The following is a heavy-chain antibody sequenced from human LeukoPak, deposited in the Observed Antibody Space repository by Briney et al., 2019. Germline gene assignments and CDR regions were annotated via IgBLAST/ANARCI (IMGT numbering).Heavy chain of an antibody. V-gene: IGHV4-34*01. J-gene: IGHJ5*02. D-gene: IGHD5-12*01. CDR2: INHSGST. Sequence: SETLSLTCAVYGGSFSGYYWSWIRQPPGKGLEWIGEINHSGSTNYNPPLKSRVTISVDTSKNQFSLKLSSVTAADTAVYYCAGRKGGSFDPWGQGALVTVSS. CDR3: AGRKGGSFDP. CDR1: GGSFSGYY.